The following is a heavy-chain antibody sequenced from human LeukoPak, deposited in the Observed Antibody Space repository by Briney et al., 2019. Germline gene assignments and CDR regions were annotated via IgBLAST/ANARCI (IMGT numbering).Heavy chain of an antibody. CDR1: GFMFDDYS. CDR2: ISWDGGST. Sequence: GGSLRLSCAASGFMFDDYSMHWVRQAPGKGLEWVSLISWDGGSTHYADSVEGRFTISRDNSKKSLYLHMNSLRAEDTAVYYCARVLRYCSGGNCYSGGLGYMDVWGKGTTVTISS. CDR3: ARVLRYCSGGNCYSGGLGYMDV. D-gene: IGHD2-15*01. V-gene: IGHV3-43*01. J-gene: IGHJ6*03.